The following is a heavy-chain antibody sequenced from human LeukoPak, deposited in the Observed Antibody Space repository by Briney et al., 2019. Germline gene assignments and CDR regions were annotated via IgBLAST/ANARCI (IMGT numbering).Heavy chain of an antibody. CDR3: AKDRYGSGSYYYTPHFDY. Sequence: GGSLRLSCAASGFTFSSYGMHWVRQAPGKGLEWVAVIAYDGSNKYYADSVKGRFTISRDNSKNTLYLQMNSLRAEDTAVYYCAKDRYGSGSYYYTPHFDYWGQGTLVTVSS. J-gene: IGHJ4*02. D-gene: IGHD3-10*01. CDR1: GFTFSSYG. CDR2: IAYDGSNK. V-gene: IGHV3-30*18.